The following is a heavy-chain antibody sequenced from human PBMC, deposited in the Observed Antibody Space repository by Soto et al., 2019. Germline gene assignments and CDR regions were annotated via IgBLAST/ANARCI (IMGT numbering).Heavy chain of an antibody. Sequence: ASVKVSCKTSGYTFSSYTIAWVRQAPGQGLEWLGWISPDDGNTEYEQKFQGRVTMTADTLTNNAYMELRSLKYDDTAVYYCARVEAPFGESLHWGQGAPVTVSS. CDR2: ISPDDGNT. J-gene: IGHJ4*02. CDR1: GYTFSSYT. V-gene: IGHV1-18*01. CDR3: ARVEAPFGESLH. D-gene: IGHD3-10*01.